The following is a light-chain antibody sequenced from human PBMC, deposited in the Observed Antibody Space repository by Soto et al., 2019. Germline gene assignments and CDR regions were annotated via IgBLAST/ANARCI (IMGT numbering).Light chain of an antibody. CDR2: GAS. CDR3: QQRSSWPIT. Sequence: DIVMTQSPATLSVSPGETATLSCRASQSVSSSYLAWYQQKPGQAPRLLIYGASNRATGIPARFSGSGSGTDFTVTISSLEPEDFAVYYCQQRSSWPITFGPGARLEIK. V-gene: IGKV3D-20*02. J-gene: IGKJ5*01. CDR1: QSVSSSY.